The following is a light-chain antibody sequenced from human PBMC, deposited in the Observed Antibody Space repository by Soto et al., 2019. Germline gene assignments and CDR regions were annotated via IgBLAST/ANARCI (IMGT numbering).Light chain of an antibody. Sequence: EIVLTQSPGTLSLSPGERATLSCRASQSVSSSYLAWYQQKPGQAPRIIIFGASGRATGIPDRFSGSGSGTDFTLTINRLEPEDFAVYYCQQYDSSPRTFGQGTKVDIK. J-gene: IGKJ1*01. CDR3: QQYDSSPRT. CDR1: QSVSSSY. CDR2: GAS. V-gene: IGKV3-20*01.